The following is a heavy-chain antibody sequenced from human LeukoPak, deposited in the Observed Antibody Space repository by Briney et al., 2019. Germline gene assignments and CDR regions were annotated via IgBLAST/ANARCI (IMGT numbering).Heavy chain of an antibody. CDR2: ISAYNGNT. Sequence: ASVTVSCKASGYTFTGYYMHWVRQAPGQGREWMGWISAYNGNTNYAQKLQGRVTMTTDTSTSTAYMELRSLRSDDTAVYYCARSSPYGEPDYWGQGTLVTVSS. V-gene: IGHV1-18*04. CDR1: GYTFTGYY. CDR3: ARSSPYGEPDY. J-gene: IGHJ4*02. D-gene: IGHD4-17*01.